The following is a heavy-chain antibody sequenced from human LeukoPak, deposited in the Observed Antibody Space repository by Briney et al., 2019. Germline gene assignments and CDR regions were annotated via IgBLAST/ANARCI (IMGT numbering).Heavy chain of an antibody. CDR3: AREGSSGWFIDY. Sequence: SETLSLTCTVSGGSISSSSYYWGWIRQPPGKGLEWIGSIYHSGSTYYNPSLKSRVTISVDTSKNQFSLKLSSVTAADTAVYYCAREGSSGWFIDYWGQGTLVTVSS. CDR2: IYHSGST. CDR1: GGSISSSSYY. V-gene: IGHV4-39*07. D-gene: IGHD6-19*01. J-gene: IGHJ4*02.